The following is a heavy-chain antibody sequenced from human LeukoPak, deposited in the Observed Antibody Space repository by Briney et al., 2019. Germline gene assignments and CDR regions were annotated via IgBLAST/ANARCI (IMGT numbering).Heavy chain of an antibody. CDR1: GGSFSGYY. J-gene: IGHJ4*02. Sequence: SETLSLTCAVYGGSFSGYYWSWIRQPPGKGLEWIGEINHSGSTNYNPSLKSRVTISVDTSKNQFSLKLSSATAADTAVYYCARGVWFGELLTRMSPFDYWGQGTLVTVSS. V-gene: IGHV4-34*01. CDR2: INHSGST. D-gene: IGHD3-10*01. CDR3: ARGVWFGELLTRMSPFDY.